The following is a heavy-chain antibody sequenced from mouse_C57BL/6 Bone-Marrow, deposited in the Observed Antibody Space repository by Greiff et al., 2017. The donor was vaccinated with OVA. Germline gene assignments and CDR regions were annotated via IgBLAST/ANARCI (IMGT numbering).Heavy chain of an antibody. CDR2: IWSGGST. CDR3: ARTNGYSWYFDV. V-gene: IGHV2-2*01. J-gene: IGHJ1*03. D-gene: IGHD2-3*01. Sequence: QVQLQQSGPGLVQPSQSLSITCPVSGFSLTSYGVHWVRQSPGKGLEWLGVIWSGGSTDYNAAFISRLSISKDNSKSQVFFKMNSLQADDTAIYYCARTNGYSWYFDVWGTGTTVTVSS. CDR1: GFSLTSYG.